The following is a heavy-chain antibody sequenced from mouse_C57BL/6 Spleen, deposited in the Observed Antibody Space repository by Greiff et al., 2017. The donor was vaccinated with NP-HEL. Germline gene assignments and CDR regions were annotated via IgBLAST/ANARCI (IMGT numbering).Heavy chain of an antibody. V-gene: IGHV5-4*01. CDR1: GFTFSSYA. CDR3: ARGDRAYYFDY. J-gene: IGHJ2*01. Sequence: EVHLVESGGGLVKPGGSLKLSCAASGFTFSSYAMSWVRQTPEKRLEWVATISDGGSYTYYPDNVKGRFTISRDNAKNNLYLQMSHLKSEDTAMYYCARGDRAYYFDYWGQGTTLTVSS. D-gene: IGHD3-3*01. CDR2: ISDGGSYT.